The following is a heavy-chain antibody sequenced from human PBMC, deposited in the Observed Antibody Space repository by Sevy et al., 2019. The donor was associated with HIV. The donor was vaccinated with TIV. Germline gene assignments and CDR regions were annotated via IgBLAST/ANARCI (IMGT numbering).Heavy chain of an antibody. CDR3: ARAIGIVDAF. CDR2: INQDGSEI. D-gene: IGHD3-16*01. V-gene: IGHV3-7*01. Sequence: GGSLRLSCAASGFTFNVFWMHWVRQTPGKGLEWVANINQDGSEIYYVDSVRGRFTISRDNAKNSIYLQMNSLRAEDKAVYYCARAIGIVDAFWRQGTLVTVSS. CDR1: GFTFNVFW. J-gene: IGHJ4*02.